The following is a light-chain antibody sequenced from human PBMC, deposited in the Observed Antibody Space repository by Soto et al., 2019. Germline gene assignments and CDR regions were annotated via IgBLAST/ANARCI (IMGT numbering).Light chain of an antibody. V-gene: IGKV1-9*01. CDR1: QGISDY. J-gene: IGKJ4*01. CDR3: QQFNAYPLT. Sequence: DIQLTQSPSFLSASVGDRVTISCRASQGISDYLAWYQQKPGKAPKLLIYGASTLQSGVPSRFSGTASGTEFTLTISSLQPEDFATYFCQQFNAYPLTFGGGTKLEIK. CDR2: GAS.